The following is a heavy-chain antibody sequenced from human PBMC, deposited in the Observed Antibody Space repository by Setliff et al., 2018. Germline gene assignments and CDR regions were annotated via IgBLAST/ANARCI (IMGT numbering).Heavy chain of an antibody. CDR1: GFTFSSYA. V-gene: IGHV3-23*01. CDR2: ISASGGGT. J-gene: IGHJ4*02. D-gene: IGHD1-26*01. CDR3: AKEPPVLGRGLDY. Sequence: GGSLRLSCAGSGFTFSSYAMSWVRQAPGKGLEWVSTISASGGGTYYADSVKGRFTISRDNSQNTLSLQMNSLRAEDTAIYYCAKEPPVLGRGLDYWGQGTLVTVSS.